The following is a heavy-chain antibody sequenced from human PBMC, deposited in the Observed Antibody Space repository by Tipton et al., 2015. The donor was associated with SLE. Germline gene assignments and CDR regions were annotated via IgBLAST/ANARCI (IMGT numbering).Heavy chain of an antibody. J-gene: IGHJ4*02. CDR3: ARQFGVVIIEGYDY. CDR2: IYYSGST. V-gene: IGHV4-34*01. D-gene: IGHD3-3*01. Sequence: TLSLTCAAYGGSFSGYYWSWIRQPPGKGLEWIGSIYYSGSTNYNPSLKSRVTISVDTSKNQFSLKLSSVTAADTAVYYCARQFGVVIIEGYDYWGQGTLVTVSS. CDR1: GGSFSGYY.